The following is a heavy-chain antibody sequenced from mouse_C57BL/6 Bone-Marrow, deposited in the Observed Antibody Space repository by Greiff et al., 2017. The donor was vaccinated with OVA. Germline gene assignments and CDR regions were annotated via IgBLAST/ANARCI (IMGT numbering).Heavy chain of an antibody. Sequence: EVKLVESGGGLVQSGRSLRLSCATSGFTFSDFYMEWVRQAPGKGLEWIAASRNKANDYTTEYSASVKGRFIVSRDTSHSILYLQMNALRAEDTAIYYCARDAGDYDVFAYWGQGTLVTVSA. CDR1: GFTFSDFY. V-gene: IGHV7-1*01. CDR3: ARDAGDYDVFAY. J-gene: IGHJ3*01. D-gene: IGHD2-4*01. CDR2: SRNKANDYTT.